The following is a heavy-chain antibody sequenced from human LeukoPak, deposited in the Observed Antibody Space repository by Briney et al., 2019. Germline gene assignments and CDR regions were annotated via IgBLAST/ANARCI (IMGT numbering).Heavy chain of an antibody. V-gene: IGHV1-46*01. CDR2: INPSGGGT. D-gene: IGHD5-24*01. J-gene: IGHJ4*02. CDR1: GYTFTSYG. Sequence: ASVKVSCKASGYTFTSYGISWVRQAPGQGLEWMGIINPSGGGTSYAQKFQGRVTMTRDTSTSTVYMELSSLRSEDTAVYYCARSELQFDYFDYWGQGTLVTVSS. CDR3: ARSELQFDYFDY.